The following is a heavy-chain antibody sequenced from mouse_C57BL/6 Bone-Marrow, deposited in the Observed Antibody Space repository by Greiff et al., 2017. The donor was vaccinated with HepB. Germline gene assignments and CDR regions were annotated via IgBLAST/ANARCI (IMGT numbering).Heavy chain of an antibody. Sequence: VQLQQSGPELVKPGASVKISCKASGYTFTDYYMNWVKQSHGKSLEWIGDINPNNGGTSYNQKFKGKATLTVDKSSSTAYMELRSLTSEDSAVYYCASLYYGSSYKDYFDYWGQGTTLTVSS. CDR1: GYTFTDYY. CDR2: INPNNGGT. V-gene: IGHV1-26*01. J-gene: IGHJ2*01. D-gene: IGHD1-1*01. CDR3: ASLYYGSSYKDYFDY.